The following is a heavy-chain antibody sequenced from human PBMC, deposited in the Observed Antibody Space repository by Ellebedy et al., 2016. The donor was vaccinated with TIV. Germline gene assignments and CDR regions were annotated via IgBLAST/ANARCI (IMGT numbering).Heavy chain of an antibody. V-gene: IGHV3-15*01. CDR3: ARNEPQDC. Sequence: GESLKISCRASGFSISYYWMDWVRQAPGKGLEWVARIKIRSHGGTAHYAAPVTGSFTISRDDSKNMVFLEMNSLRTEDTAVYYCARNEPQDCWGQGTLVTVSS. J-gene: IGHJ4*02. CDR2: IKIRSHGGTA. CDR1: GFSISYYW. D-gene: IGHD1-1*01.